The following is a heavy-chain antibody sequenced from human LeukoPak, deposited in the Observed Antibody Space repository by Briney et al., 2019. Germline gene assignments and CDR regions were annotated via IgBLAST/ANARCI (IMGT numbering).Heavy chain of an antibody. V-gene: IGHV4-4*02. CDR2: IYYSGST. CDR1: RGSISSSEW. Sequence: SETLSLTCEVSRGSISSSEWWSWLRQYPGKGLEWIGEIYYSGSTNCNPSLKSRVTIAVDKSKNQFSLKLSSVTAADTAVYYCARDLAMIGFDPWGQGTLVTVSS. CDR3: ARDLAMIGFDP. J-gene: IGHJ5*02. D-gene: IGHD3-22*01.